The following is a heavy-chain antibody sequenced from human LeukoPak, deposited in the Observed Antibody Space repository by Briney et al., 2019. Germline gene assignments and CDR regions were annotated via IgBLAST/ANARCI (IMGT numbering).Heavy chain of an antibody. CDR3: AREFWISYYYGMDV. CDR2: IIPILGIA. V-gene: IGHV1-69*04. J-gene: IGHJ6*02. Sequence: GSSVKVCCKASGGTFSSYAISWVRQAPGQGLEWMGRIIPILGIANYAQKFQGRVTITADKSTSTAYMELSSLRSEDTAVYYCAREFWISYYYGMDVWGQGTTVTVSS. CDR1: GGTFSSYA. D-gene: IGHD3-3*01.